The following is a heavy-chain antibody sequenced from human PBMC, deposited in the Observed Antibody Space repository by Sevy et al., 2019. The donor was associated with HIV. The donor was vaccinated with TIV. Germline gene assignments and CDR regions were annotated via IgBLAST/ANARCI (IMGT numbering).Heavy chain of an antibody. CDR1: GFTPSTYG. Sequence: GGSLRLSCAGSGFTPSTYGMHWVRQAPGKGLEWVAVMGYDGNNKYYADSVKGRFTIPRDNSKNPLFRQMDSLRAEDTAVYYCARDPRMYGDYLLAYFDYWGQGALVTVSS. CDR3: ARDPRMYGDYLLAYFDY. J-gene: IGHJ4*02. CDR2: MGYDGNNK. D-gene: IGHD2-8*01. V-gene: IGHV3-33*01.